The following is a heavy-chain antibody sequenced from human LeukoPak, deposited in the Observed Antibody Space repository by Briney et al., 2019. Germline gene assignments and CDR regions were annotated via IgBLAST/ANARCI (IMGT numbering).Heavy chain of an antibody. Sequence: GGSLRLSCAASGFTFSSFAMSWVRQAPGKGLEWVSGISGSGGSTYHADSVRGRLTVSRDNSENTLYLQMNSLRAEDTAVYYCAKDASGDLSYFDYWGQGTLVTVSS. J-gene: IGHJ4*02. D-gene: IGHD2-21*02. CDR1: GFTFSSFA. V-gene: IGHV3-23*01. CDR2: ISGSGGST. CDR3: AKDASGDLSYFDY.